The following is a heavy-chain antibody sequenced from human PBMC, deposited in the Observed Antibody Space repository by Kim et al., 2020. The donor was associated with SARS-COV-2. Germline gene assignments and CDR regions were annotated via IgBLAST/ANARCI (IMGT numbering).Heavy chain of an antibody. J-gene: IGHJ5*02. CDR2: INPSGGST. D-gene: IGHD6-19*01. V-gene: IGHV1-46*01. CDR3: ARDKGRVAVAGTYWFDP. CDR1: GYTFTSYY. Sequence: ASVKVSCKASGYTFTSYYMHWVRQAPGQGLEWMGIINPSGGSTSYAQKFQGRVTMTRDTSTSTVYMELSSLRSEDTAVYYCARDKGRVAVAGTYWFDPWGQGSLVTVS.